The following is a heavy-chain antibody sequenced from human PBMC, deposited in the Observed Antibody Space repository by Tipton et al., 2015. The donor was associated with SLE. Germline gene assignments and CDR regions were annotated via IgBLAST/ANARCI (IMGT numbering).Heavy chain of an antibody. CDR3: VKSVVVVSPRDYYYYMDV. CDR2: IYNSGIT. D-gene: IGHD2-15*01. J-gene: IGHJ6*03. V-gene: IGHV4-61*02. CDR1: GDSFSSGSSS. Sequence: TLSLTCTVSGDSFSSGSSSWNWVRQPAGKGLEWIGLIYNSGITNYNPSLQSRVTLSVDMSKNQFSLRLSSVTADTGVYYCVKSVVVVSPRDYYYYMDVWGKGTTVTVSS.